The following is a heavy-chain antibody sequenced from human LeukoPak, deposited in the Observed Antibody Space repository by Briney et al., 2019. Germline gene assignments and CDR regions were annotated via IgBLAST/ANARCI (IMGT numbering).Heavy chain of an antibody. Sequence: GGSLRLSCAASGFSFSSYAMTWVRQAPGKGLEWVSTISNGVGTTYYADSVKGRFSISRDNFENSLYLQMNSLRADDTAVYYCAKEREYSREGVDYWGQGTLVTVSS. CDR1: GFSFSSYA. V-gene: IGHV3-23*01. CDR2: ISNGVGTT. D-gene: IGHD5-18*01. J-gene: IGHJ4*02. CDR3: AKEREYSREGVDY.